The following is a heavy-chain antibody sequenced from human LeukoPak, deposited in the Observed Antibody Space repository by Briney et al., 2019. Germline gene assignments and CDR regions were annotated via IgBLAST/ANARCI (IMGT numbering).Heavy chain of an antibody. D-gene: IGHD3-10*01. CDR3: EGRSSNHEVGPYYYYYGMDV. V-gene: IGHV3-23*01. J-gene: IGHJ6*02. CDR2: ISGSGGSA. CDR1: GFTFSSYA. Sequence: GGSLRLSCAASGFTFSSYAMSWVRQAPGKGLEWVSAISGSGGSAYYADSVKGRFTISRDNSKNPLYLQMNSLRAEATAVYYCEGRSSNHEVGPYYYYYGMDVWGQGTTVTVSS.